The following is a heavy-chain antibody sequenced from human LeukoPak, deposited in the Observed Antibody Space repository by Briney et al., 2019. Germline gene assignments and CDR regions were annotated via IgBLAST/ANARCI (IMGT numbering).Heavy chain of an antibody. CDR3: ARDLGATTASPVGGNWFDP. V-gene: IGHV6-1*01. D-gene: IGHD1-1*01. CDR2: TYYRTKWYN. J-gene: IGHJ5*02. Sequence: SQTLSLTCAISGDSVSRNSVAWNWIRQSPSRGLEWLGRTYYRTKWYNDYAVSVKSRITINPDTSKNQFSLQLNSVTPEDTAVYYCARDLGATTASPVGGNWFDPWGQGTLVTLSS. CDR1: GDSVSRNSVA.